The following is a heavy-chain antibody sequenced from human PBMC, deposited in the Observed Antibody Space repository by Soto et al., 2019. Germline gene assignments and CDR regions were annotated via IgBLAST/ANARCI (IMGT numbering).Heavy chain of an antibody. CDR1: GFSVSSNY. Sequence: GGSLRLSCAASGFSVSSNYMSWVRQAPGKGLEWVSVIYSGGSTYYADSVKGRFTISRDNSKNTLYLQMNSLRAEDTAVYYCARSGSWYSFFDYWGQGTLVTVSS. CDR2: IYSGGST. CDR3: ARSGSWYSFFDY. J-gene: IGHJ4*02. D-gene: IGHD2-15*01. V-gene: IGHV3-66*01.